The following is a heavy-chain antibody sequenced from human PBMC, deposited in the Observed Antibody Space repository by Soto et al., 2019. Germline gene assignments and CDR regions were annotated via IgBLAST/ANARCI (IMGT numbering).Heavy chain of an antibody. CDR2: ISYDGSNK. CDR3: AKDHDYGDSRVEDYYYGMDV. D-gene: IGHD4-17*01. J-gene: IGHJ6*02. CDR1: GFTFSSYG. V-gene: IGHV3-30*18. Sequence: GGSLRLSCAASGFTFSSYGMHWVRQAPGKGLEWVAVISYDGSNKYYADSVKGRFTISRDNSKNTLYLQMNSLRAEDTAVYYCAKDHDYGDSRVEDYYYGMDVWGQGTTVTVSS.